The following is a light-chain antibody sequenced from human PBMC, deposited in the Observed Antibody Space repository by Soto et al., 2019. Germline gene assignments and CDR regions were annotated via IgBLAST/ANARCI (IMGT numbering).Light chain of an antibody. CDR2: GAS. J-gene: IGKJ1*01. CDR1: QSVSSSY. V-gene: IGKV3-20*01. Sequence: EIVLTQSPGTLSLSPGERATLSCRASQSVSSSYLAWYQQKPGQAPRLLIYGASSRATGIPDRFSGSGSGTDFTLTLSRLEPEDFAVYSCLQYHNLWAVGQGTNVDIK. CDR3: LQYHNLWA.